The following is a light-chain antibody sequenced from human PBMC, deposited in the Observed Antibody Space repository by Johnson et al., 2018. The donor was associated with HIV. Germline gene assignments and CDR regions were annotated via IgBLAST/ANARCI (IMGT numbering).Light chain of an antibody. Sequence: QSVLTQPPSVSAAPGQKVTISCSGSSCNIGNNYVSWYQQLPGTAPKLLIYDSYSRPSGIPDRFSGSKSGTSATLGITGLQTGDEADYYCATWVGSLTFGGVCGTGTKVTVL. CDR2: DSY. V-gene: IGLV1-51*01. CDR1: SCNIGNNY. J-gene: IGLJ1*01. CDR3: ATWVGSLTFGGV.